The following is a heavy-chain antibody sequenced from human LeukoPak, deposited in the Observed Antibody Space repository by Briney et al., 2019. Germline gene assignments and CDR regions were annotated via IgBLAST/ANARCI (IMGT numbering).Heavy chain of an antibody. D-gene: IGHD2-2*01. J-gene: IGHJ4*02. CDR2: INPNGGST. CDR3: AKDVGGGDIVVVPAAH. Sequence: GASVKVSCKASGYIFTTYYMHWVRQAPGQGLEWMGIINPNGGSTNYAQKFQGRVTMTRDMSTSTVYMELSSLRSEDTAVYYCAKDVGGGDIVVVPAAHWGQGTLVTVSS. V-gene: IGHV1-46*01. CDR1: GYIFTTYY.